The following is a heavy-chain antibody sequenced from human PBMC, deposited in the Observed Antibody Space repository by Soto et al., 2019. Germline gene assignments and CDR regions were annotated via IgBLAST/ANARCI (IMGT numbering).Heavy chain of an antibody. CDR2: ITGGVVRT. J-gene: IGHJ4*02. CDR1: GFTFSSYA. D-gene: IGHD4-17*01. CDR3: AKDFLSATLTTVADY. V-gene: IGHV3-23*01. Sequence: GGSLRLSCAASGFTFSSYAMNWVRQAPGKGLEWVSGITGGVVRTYYADSVKGRFTISRDNSKNTLYLQMNSLRDEDTAGYYCAKDFLSATLTTVADYWGQGTLVTVSS.